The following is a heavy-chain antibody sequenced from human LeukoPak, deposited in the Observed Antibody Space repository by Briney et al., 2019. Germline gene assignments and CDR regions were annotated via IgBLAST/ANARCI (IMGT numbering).Heavy chain of an antibody. CDR2: IYYSGST. J-gene: IGHJ3*02. D-gene: IGHD4-17*01. V-gene: IGHV4-59*01. CDR3: ARDPYGDYMTDAFDI. CDR1: GGSISSYY. Sequence: SETLSLTRTVSGGSISSYYWSWIRQPPGKGLEWIGYIYYSGSTNYNPSLKSRVTISVDTSKNQFSLKLSSVTAADTAVYYCARDPYGDYMTDAFDIWGQGTMVTVSS.